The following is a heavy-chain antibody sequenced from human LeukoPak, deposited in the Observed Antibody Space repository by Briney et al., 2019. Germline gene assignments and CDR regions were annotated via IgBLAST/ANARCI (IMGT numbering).Heavy chain of an antibody. CDR1: GFTFNNYW. Sequence: GGSLRLSCATSGFTFNNYWISWIRQAPGKGLEWVANIKPDGSEKNYVDSVKGRFTISRDNAKNSLYLQMNSLRVEDTAVYYCARDQPMGSYWGQGTLVTVSS. J-gene: IGHJ4*02. CDR3: ARDQPMGSY. D-gene: IGHD3-10*01. CDR2: IKPDGSEK. V-gene: IGHV3-7*01.